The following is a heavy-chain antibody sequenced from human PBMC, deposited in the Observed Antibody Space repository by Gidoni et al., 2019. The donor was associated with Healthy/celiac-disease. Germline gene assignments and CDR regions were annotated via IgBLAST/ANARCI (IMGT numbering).Heavy chain of an antibody. D-gene: IGHD6-13*01. CDR3: ARPYYSSSFGAWFDP. J-gene: IGHJ5*02. CDR2: IYHSGST. Sequence: QVQLQELGPGLVKPSETLSLTCTVSGYSISSGYYWGWIRQPPGKGLEWIGSIYHSGSTYYNPSLKSRVTISVDTSKNQFSLKLSSVTAADTAVYYCARPYYSSSFGAWFDPWGQGTLVTVSS. V-gene: IGHV4-38-2*02. CDR1: GYSISSGYY.